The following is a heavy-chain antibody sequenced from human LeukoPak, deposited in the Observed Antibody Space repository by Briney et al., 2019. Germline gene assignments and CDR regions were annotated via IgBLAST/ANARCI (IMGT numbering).Heavy chain of an antibody. Sequence: PGGSLRLSCAASGFTFSSYGMHWVRQAPGKGLEWVAVISYDGSNKYYADSVKGRLTISRDNSKNTLYLQMNSLRAEDTAVYYCAKGVSSSWYLDYWGQGTLVTVSS. D-gene: IGHD6-13*01. J-gene: IGHJ4*02. CDR2: ISYDGSNK. CDR3: AKGVSSSWYLDY. V-gene: IGHV3-30*18. CDR1: GFTFSSYG.